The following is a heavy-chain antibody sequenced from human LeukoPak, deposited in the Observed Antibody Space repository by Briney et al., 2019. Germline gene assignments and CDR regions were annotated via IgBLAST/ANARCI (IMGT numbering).Heavy chain of an antibody. Sequence: GRSLRLSCAASGFPFISYGMHWVRQAPGKGLEWVAVISYDGSNKYYADSVKGRFTISRDNSKNTLYLQMNSLRAEDTAVYYCAKVKSQWLILYYFDYWGQGTLVTVSS. CDR2: ISYDGSNK. CDR3: AKVKSQWLILYYFDY. CDR1: GFPFISYG. D-gene: IGHD6-19*01. V-gene: IGHV3-30*18. J-gene: IGHJ4*02.